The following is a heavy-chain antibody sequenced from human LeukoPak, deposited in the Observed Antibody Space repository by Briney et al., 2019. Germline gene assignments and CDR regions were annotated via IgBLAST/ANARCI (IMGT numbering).Heavy chain of an antibody. J-gene: IGHJ4*02. Sequence: GGSLRLSCAASGFSFSTYWMSWVRQAPGKGLEWVASITQDGNEKYYVDSVKGRFTISRDNAKNSLYLQMNSLRAEDTAVYYCARDRWGLLGGDFWGQGTLVTVSS. D-gene: IGHD2-8*01. V-gene: IGHV3-7*04. CDR3: ARDRWGLLGGDF. CDR2: ITQDGNEK. CDR1: GFSFSTYW.